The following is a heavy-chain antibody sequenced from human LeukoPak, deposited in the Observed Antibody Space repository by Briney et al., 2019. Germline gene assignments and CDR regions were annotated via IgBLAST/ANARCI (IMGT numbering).Heavy chain of an antibody. Sequence: RASVKVSCKASGYTFTSYGISWGRQAPGQGLEWMGWTSAYNGNTNYAQKLQGRVTMTTDTSTSTAYMELRRLRSDDTAVYYCARETVPAIAAPRGLNYWGQGTLVTVSS. CDR1: GYTFTSYG. CDR3: ARETVPAIAAPRGLNY. CDR2: TSAYNGNT. V-gene: IGHV1-18*01. D-gene: IGHD6-13*01. J-gene: IGHJ4*02.